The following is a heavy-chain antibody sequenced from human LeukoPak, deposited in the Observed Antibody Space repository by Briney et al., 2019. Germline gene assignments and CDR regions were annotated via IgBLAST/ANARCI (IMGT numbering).Heavy chain of an antibody. CDR1: GFDFSGHW. D-gene: IGHD4/OR15-4a*01. V-gene: IGHV3-7*01. J-gene: IGHJ3*02. Sequence: PGESLRLSCTVSGFDFSGHWMNWVRQAPGKGLEWVANIKYDGSQKGYVASVEGRFTISRDNAKKSVYLQMNSLRAEDTAVYYCARAKDNYRGNDAFDIWGQGTMVTVSS. CDR2: IKYDGSQK. CDR3: ARAKDNYRGNDAFDI.